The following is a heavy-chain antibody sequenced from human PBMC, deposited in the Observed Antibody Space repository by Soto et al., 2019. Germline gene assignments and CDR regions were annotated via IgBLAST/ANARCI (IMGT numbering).Heavy chain of an antibody. J-gene: IGHJ5*02. CDR3: ARHSPDYYDSSINWFDP. V-gene: IGHV4-39*01. D-gene: IGHD3-22*01. CDR1: GGSISSSSYY. Sequence: QLQLQESGPGLVKPSETLSLTCTVSGGSISSSSYYWGWIRQPPGKGLEWIGSIYYSGSTYYNPSLKSRVTISVDPSKNQFSLKLSSLTAADTAVYYCARHSPDYYDSSINWFDPWRQGTLVTVSS. CDR2: IYYSGST.